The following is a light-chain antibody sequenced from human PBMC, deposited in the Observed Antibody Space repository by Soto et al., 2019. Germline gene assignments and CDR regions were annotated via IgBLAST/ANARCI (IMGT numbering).Light chain of an antibody. CDR2: EVT. CDR3: GSSTDTDTLVI. J-gene: IGLJ2*01. V-gene: IGLV2-14*01. CDR1: TSDVGRYKF. Sequence: QSALTQPASVSGSPGQSITISCTGTTSDVGRYKFVPWYQHHPGKAPKLLIFEVTNRPSGVSSRFSGSKSGNTASLTISGLQTEDEATYYCGSSTDTDTLVIFGGGTK.